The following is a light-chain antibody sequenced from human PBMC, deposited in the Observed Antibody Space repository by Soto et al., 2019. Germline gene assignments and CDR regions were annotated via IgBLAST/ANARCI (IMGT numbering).Light chain of an antibody. CDR1: SSNVGVDNS. V-gene: IGLV2-8*01. Sequence: QSALTQPPSASGSPGQSVTLSCAGSSSNVGVDNSVSWYQQHPGKAPKLIIYDVTQRRSGVPDRFSGSKSDNTASLTVSGLQAEDEADYHCSSYAGSNNLVVFGGGTKLTVL. CDR2: DVT. J-gene: IGLJ2*01. CDR3: SSYAGSNNLVV.